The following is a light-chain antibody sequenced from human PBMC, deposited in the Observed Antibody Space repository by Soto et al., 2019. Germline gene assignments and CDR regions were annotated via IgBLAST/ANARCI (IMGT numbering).Light chain of an antibody. J-gene: IGLJ3*02. Sequence: SYELTQPLSVSVALGQTARITCGGTNIGSKNVHWYQQKPGQAPVLVIYRDSNRPSGIPERFSGANKGNTATLTISRAQAGDEDDYYCQVWDSSTTRVFGGGTKLTVL. CDR3: QVWDSSTTRV. CDR2: RDS. CDR1: NIGSKN. V-gene: IGLV3-9*01.